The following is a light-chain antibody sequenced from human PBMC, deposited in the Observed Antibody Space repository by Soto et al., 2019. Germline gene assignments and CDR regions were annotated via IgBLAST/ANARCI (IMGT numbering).Light chain of an antibody. CDR2: GAS. CDR1: QSVSSTF. V-gene: IGKV3-20*01. CDR3: QQFESSVT. J-gene: IGKJ1*01. Sequence: EIVLTQSPGSLSLSPGERATLSCRASQSVSSTFFAWYQQRPGQAPRLLMYGASSRATGIPERFSGSGSGTDFNLTISRLEPEDFGVYYCQQFESSVTFGQGTKVEIK.